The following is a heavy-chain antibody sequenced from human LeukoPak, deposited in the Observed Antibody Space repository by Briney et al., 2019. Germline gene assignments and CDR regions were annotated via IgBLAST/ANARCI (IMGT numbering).Heavy chain of an antibody. V-gene: IGHV3-23*01. CDR2: ISGSGGST. CDR3: AKGYCSGGSCSLFDY. J-gene: IGHJ4*02. Sequence: GGSLRLSCAASGFTFSSYAMSWVRQTPGKGLEWVSAISGSGGSTYYADSVEGRFTISRDNTKNTLYLQMNSLRAEDTAVYYCAKGYCSGGSCSLFDYWGQGTLVTVSS. D-gene: IGHD2-15*01. CDR1: GFTFSSYA.